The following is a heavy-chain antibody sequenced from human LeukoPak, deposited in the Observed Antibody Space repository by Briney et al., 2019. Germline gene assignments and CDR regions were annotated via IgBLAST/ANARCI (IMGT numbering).Heavy chain of an antibody. CDR1: GYTFTSYG. J-gene: IGHJ3*02. D-gene: IGHD3-3*01. Sequence: AASVQVSCKASGYTFTSYGISWVRQAPGQGLEWMGWISAYNGNTNYAQKLQGRVTMTTDTSTSTAYMELRSLRSDDTAVYYCAREPNEDFWSAYYELDAFDIWGRGTMVTVSS. CDR2: ISAYNGNT. CDR3: AREPNEDFWSAYYELDAFDI. V-gene: IGHV1-18*01.